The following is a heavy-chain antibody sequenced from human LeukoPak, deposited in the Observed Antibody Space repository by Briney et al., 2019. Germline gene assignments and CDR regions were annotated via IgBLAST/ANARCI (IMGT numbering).Heavy chain of an antibody. CDR2: IRYDGSNK. D-gene: IGHD3-10*01. Sequence: GGSLRLSCAASGFTFNSYAMTWVRQAPGKGLEWVAFIRYDGSNKYYADSVKGRFTISRDNSKNTLYLQMNSLRAEDTAVYYCAKDLWPDYYGSGSYYQRGKNWFDPWGQGTLVTVSS. CDR3: AKDLWPDYYGSGSYYQRGKNWFDP. V-gene: IGHV3-30*02. CDR1: GFTFNSYA. J-gene: IGHJ5*02.